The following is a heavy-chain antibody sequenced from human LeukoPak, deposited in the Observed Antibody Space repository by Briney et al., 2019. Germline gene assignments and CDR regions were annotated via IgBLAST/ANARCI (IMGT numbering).Heavy chain of an antibody. CDR2: IYYSGST. J-gene: IGHJ6*02. CDR3: ARGTVVFGMDV. Sequence: SETLSLTCTISGGSISSYYWSWIRQPPGKGLDWIGYIYYSGSTNYSPSLKSRVTMSVDTSKNQFSLKLSSVTAADTAVYYCARGTVVFGMDVWGQGTTVTVSS. CDR1: GGSISSYY. V-gene: IGHV4-59*01. D-gene: IGHD2-15*01.